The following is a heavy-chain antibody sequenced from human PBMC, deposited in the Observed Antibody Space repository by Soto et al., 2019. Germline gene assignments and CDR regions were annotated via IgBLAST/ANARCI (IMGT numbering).Heavy chain of an antibody. Sequence: QVQLVESGGGVVQPGRSLRLSCAASGFTFSSYAMHWVRQAPGQGLEWVALISYDGSNKYYADSVKGRFTISRGNSKNTLYLQMNSLRPEDTAVYHCARDQGGTTLYYHGMDVWGQGTTVTVSS. CDR2: ISYDGSNK. CDR3: ARDQGGTTLYYHGMDV. V-gene: IGHV3-30-3*01. D-gene: IGHD1-7*01. CDR1: GFTFSSYA. J-gene: IGHJ6*02.